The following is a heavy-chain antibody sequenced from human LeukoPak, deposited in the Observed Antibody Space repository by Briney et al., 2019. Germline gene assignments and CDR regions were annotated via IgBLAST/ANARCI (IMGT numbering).Heavy chain of an antibody. CDR2: INHSGST. Sequence: KPSETLSLTCAVYGGSFSGYYWSWIRQPPGKGLEWIGEINHSGSTNYNPSLKSRVTISVDTSKNQFSLKLSSVTAADTAVYYCANSSGGYWGQGTLVTVPS. CDR1: GGSFSGYY. J-gene: IGHJ4*02. V-gene: IGHV4-34*01. CDR3: ANSSGGY. D-gene: IGHD3-16*01.